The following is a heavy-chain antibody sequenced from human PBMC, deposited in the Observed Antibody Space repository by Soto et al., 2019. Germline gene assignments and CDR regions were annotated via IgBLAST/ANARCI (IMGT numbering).Heavy chain of an antibody. D-gene: IGHD6-25*01. V-gene: IGHV3-30*18. CDR3: AQDGETSGWGGVFDI. CDR1: GFSFSSYG. J-gene: IGHJ3*02. Sequence: QVQLVESGGGVVQPGRSLRLSCAASGFSFSSYGMHWVRQAPGKGLEWVALISHDGRNKYYADSVRGRFTISRDNSKSTLELQINSLRAEDTAVYSGAQDGETSGWGGVFDIWGHGTMVTVSS. CDR2: ISHDGRNK.